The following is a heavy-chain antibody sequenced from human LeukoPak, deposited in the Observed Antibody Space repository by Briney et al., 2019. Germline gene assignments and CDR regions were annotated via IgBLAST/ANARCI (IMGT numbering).Heavy chain of an antibody. V-gene: IGHV1-69*05. CDR1: GGTFSSYA. CDR3: ARDVRRVSYDSSGLRRDHDAFDI. CDR2: IIPIFGTA. J-gene: IGHJ3*02. D-gene: IGHD3-22*01. Sequence: SVKVSCKASGGTFSSYAISWVRQAPGQGLEWMGGIIPIFGTANYAQKFQGRVTITTDESTSTAYMELSSLRSVDTAVYYCARDVRRVSYDSSGLRRDHDAFDIWGQGTMVTVSS.